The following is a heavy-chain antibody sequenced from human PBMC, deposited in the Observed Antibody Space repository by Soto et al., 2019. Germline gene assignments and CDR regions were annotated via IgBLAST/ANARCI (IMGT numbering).Heavy chain of an antibody. J-gene: IGHJ4*02. CDR1: GFTFSSYA. D-gene: IGHD3-10*01. V-gene: IGHV3-23*01. CDR3: AKAEGYGSGSPSDY. Sequence: GGSLRLSCAASGFTFSSYAMICVRQAPGKGLEWVSAISGSGGSTYYADSVKGRFTISRDNSKNTLYLQMNSLRAEDTAVYYCAKAEGYGSGSPSDYWGQGTLVTVSS. CDR2: ISGSGGST.